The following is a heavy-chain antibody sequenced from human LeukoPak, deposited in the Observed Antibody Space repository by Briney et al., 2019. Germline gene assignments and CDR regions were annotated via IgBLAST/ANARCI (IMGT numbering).Heavy chain of an antibody. Sequence: GGSPRLSCAASGFTFSSYAMSWVRQAPGKGLEWVSAISGSGGSTYYADSVKGRFTISRDNSKNTLYLQMNSLRAEDTAVYYCAKDSLSTVAYWYFDLWGRGTLVTVSS. CDR1: GFTFSSYA. V-gene: IGHV3-23*01. CDR3: AKDSLSTVAYWYFDL. CDR2: ISGSGGST. D-gene: IGHD4-17*01. J-gene: IGHJ2*01.